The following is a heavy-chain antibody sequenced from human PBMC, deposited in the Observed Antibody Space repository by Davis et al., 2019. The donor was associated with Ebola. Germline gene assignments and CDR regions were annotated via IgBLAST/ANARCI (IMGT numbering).Heavy chain of an antibody. CDR1: GGSFSAYY. D-gene: IGHD4-23*01. CDR2: IYYSGST. Sequence: SETLSLTCAVFGGSFSAYYWSWIRQHPGKGLEWIGYIYYSGSTYYNPSLKSRVTISVDTSKNQFSLKLSSVTAADTAVYYCARDSNGGTFDIWGQGTMVTVSS. V-gene: IGHV4-31*11. CDR3: ARDSNGGTFDI. J-gene: IGHJ3*02.